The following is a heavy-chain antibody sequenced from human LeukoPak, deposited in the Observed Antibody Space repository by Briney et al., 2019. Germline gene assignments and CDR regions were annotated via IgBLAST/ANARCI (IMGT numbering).Heavy chain of an antibody. J-gene: IGHJ4*01. CDR3: ARQLGYSYGTLDY. Sequence: SETLSLTCTVSGGSISSYYWSWIRQPPGKGLEWIGYIYYSGSTNYNPSLKSRVTISVDTSKNQFSLKLSSVTAADTAVYYCARQLGYSYGTLDYWGQGTLVTVS. D-gene: IGHD5-18*01. V-gene: IGHV4-59*08. CDR2: IYYSGST. CDR1: GGSISSYY.